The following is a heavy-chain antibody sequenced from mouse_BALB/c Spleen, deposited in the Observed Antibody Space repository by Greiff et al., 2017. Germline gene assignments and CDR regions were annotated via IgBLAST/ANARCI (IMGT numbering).Heavy chain of an antibody. J-gene: IGHJ4*01. D-gene: IGHD2-1*01. V-gene: IGHV1S26*01. CDR2: INPSSGYT. Sequence: VMLVESGAELVKPGASVKLSCTASGFNIKDTYMHWVKQRPGQGLEWIGYINPSSGYTNYNQKFKDKATLTADKSSSTAYMQLSSLTSEDSAVYYCARRDLGNLYAMDYWGQGTSVTVSS. CDR3: ARRDLGNLYAMDY. CDR1: GFNIKDTY.